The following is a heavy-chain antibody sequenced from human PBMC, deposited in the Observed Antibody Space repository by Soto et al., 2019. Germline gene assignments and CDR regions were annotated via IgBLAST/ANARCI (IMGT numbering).Heavy chain of an antibody. Sequence: EVQLVESGGGLVQPGGSLRLSCAASGVTVSSNYISWVRQAPGKGLEWVSVIYSGGSTYYADSVKGRFTISRDNSKNTPYLQMNSLRAEDTAVYYCARHGYNYGGGYFDYWGQGKLFSVSS. CDR1: GVTVSSNY. V-gene: IGHV3-66*04. D-gene: IGHD5-18*01. J-gene: IGHJ4*02. CDR3: ARHGYNYGGGYFDY. CDR2: IYSGGST.